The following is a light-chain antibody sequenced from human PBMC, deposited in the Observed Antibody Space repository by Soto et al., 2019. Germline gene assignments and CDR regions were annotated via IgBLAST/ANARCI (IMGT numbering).Light chain of an antibody. CDR1: QSISGW. CDR2: GAS. Sequence: DIQMTQSPSALSASVGDRVTITCRASQSISGWLAWYQQKPGKAPQLLIYGASSLQSGVPSSFSGSGSGTEFTLTITTLQPDDFATYYCQQYHSYPFTFGPGTKVDIK. V-gene: IGKV1-5*01. CDR3: QQYHSYPFT. J-gene: IGKJ3*01.